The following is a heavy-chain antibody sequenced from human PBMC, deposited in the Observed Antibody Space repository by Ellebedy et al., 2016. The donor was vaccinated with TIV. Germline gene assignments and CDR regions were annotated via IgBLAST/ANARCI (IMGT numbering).Heavy chain of an antibody. J-gene: IGHJ4*02. CDR3: ATGYGSGWGDY. V-gene: IGHV1-24*01. CDR1: GYTLTELS. D-gene: IGHD3-10*01. Sequence: AASVKVSCKVSGYTLTELSMYWVRQTPGEGLEWMGSFDPGDEETIYAQKFHGRVTLTEDTSTDTAYMELSGLRSEDTAVYYCATGYGSGWGDYWGQGTLVTVSS. CDR2: FDPGDEET.